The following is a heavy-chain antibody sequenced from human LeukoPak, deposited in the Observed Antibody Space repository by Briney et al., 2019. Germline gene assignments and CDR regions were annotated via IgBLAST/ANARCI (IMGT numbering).Heavy chain of an antibody. V-gene: IGHV3-23*01. D-gene: IGHD3-22*01. CDR2: ISGSCGST. Sequence: GGSLRLSSAASGFTFSSYAMSWVRQAPGKGLEWVSAISGSCGSTYYADSVKGRFTISRDNSKNTLYLQMNSLRAEDTAVYYCAKDKSRNYYDSSGYGYYFDYWGQGTLVTVSS. CDR3: AKDKSRNYYDSSGYGYYFDY. J-gene: IGHJ4*02. CDR1: GFTFSSYA.